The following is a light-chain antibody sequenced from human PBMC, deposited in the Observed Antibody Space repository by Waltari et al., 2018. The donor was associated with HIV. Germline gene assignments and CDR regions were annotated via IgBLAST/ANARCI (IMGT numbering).Light chain of an antibody. CDR3: QVWDRGYKEAV. CDR1: NIGSNL. V-gene: IGLV3-21*02. Sequence: SYVLTQAPSISVAPGHTARTPCGNIGSNLVTWSRQEPGRAPLLLVLDDVDRSSGIPARFSGARSGERATLTISGVEAGDEADYYCQVWDRGYKEAVFGGGT. CDR2: DDV. J-gene: IGLJ2*01.